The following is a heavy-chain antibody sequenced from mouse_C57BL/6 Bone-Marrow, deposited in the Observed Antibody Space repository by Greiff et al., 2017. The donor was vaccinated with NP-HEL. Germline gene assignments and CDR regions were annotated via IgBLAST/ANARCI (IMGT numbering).Heavy chain of an antibody. J-gene: IGHJ3*01. CDR1: GYAFSSSW. CDR3: ARGGYYGSSPTWFAY. V-gene: IGHV1-82*01. D-gene: IGHD1-1*01. Sequence: VQLQQSGPELVKPGASVKISCKASGYAFSSSWMNWVKQRPGKGLEWIGRIYPGDGDPNYNGKFKGKATLTADKSSSTAYMQLSSLTSEDSAVYFCARGGYYGSSPTWFAYWGQGTLVTVSA. CDR2: IYPGDGDP.